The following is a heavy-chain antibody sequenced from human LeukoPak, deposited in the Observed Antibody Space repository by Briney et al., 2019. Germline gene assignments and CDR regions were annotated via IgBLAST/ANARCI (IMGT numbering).Heavy chain of an antibody. V-gene: IGHV3-30*02. CDR3: AKEMYYYGSVTF. J-gene: IGHJ4*02. D-gene: IGHD3-10*01. Sequence: GGSLRLSCAASGFTFSRYGMHWVRQAPGKGLEWVAFIRYDGSNKYYADSVKGRFTISRDNSKNTLYLQMNSLRAEDTAVYYCAKEMYYYGSVTFWGQGTLVTVSS. CDR2: IRYDGSNK. CDR1: GFTFSRYG.